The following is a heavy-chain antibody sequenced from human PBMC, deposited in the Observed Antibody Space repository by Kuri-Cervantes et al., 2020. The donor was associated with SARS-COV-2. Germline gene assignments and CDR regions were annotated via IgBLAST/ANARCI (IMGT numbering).Heavy chain of an antibody. CDR1: GFTFSSYS. CDR3: ARDRGVRGWYIDY. D-gene: IGHD3-10*01. V-gene: IGHV3-21*01. Sequence: GGSLRLSCAASGFTFSSYSMNWVRQAPGKGLEWVSSISSSSSYIYYADSVKARFTISRDNAKNSLYLQMNSLRAEDTAVYYCARDRGVRGWYIDYWGQGTLVTVSS. J-gene: IGHJ4*02. CDR2: ISSSSSYI.